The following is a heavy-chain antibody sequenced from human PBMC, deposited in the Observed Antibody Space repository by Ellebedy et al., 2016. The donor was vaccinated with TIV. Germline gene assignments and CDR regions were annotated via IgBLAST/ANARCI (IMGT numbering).Heavy chain of an antibody. Sequence: SVKVSCXASGGTFSSYAISWVRQAPGQGLEWMEGIIPIFGTANYAQKFQGRVTITADESTSTAYMELSSLRSEDTAVYYCATVFTAAAGTPDYWGQGTLLTVSS. CDR2: IIPIFGTA. J-gene: IGHJ4*02. D-gene: IGHD6-13*01. CDR1: GGTFSSYA. CDR3: ATVFTAAAGTPDY. V-gene: IGHV1-69*13.